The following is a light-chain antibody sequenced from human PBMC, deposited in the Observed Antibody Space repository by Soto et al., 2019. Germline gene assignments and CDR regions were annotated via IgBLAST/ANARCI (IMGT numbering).Light chain of an antibody. CDR3: QQYNNWPPIT. CDR1: QSVSSY. CDR2: DAS. J-gene: IGKJ5*01. Sequence: EIVVTQFPGTLSFLPWQKPTIYSRVSQSVSSYLAWYQQKPGQAPRLLIYDASNRATGIPARFSGSGSGTEFTLTISSLQSEDSAIYYCQQYNNWPPITVGQGTRLEIK. V-gene: IGKV3D-15*01.